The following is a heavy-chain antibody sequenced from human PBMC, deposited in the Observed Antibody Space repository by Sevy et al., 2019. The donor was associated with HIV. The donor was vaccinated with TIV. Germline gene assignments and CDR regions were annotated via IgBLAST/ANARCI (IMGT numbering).Heavy chain of an antibody. CDR3: ATDIVIGGDY. J-gene: IGHJ4*02. Sequence: ASVKVSCKVSGYTLSKLSMHWVRQAPGKGLEWMGGFHEDGESMYAQKFHGRVTMTEDTSIDTAYMEVSSLRSEDKAVYYCATDIVIGGDYWGQGTLVTVSS. CDR1: GYTLSKLS. D-gene: IGHD3-16*02. CDR2: FHEDGES. V-gene: IGHV1-24*01.